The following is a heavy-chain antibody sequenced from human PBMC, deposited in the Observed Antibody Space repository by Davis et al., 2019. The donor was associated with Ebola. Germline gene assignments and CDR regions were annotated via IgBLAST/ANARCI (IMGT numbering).Heavy chain of an antibody. CDR1: GGSISYYY. CDR3: ARDLRGYSYGQGTYYYYGMDV. J-gene: IGHJ6*02. Sequence: SETLSLTCTVSGGSISYYYWGWIRQPPGKGLEWVGSFSYGDNTHYYNPSLRSRVTISVDTSKNQFSLKLSSVTAADTAVYYCARDLRGYSYGQGTYYYYGMDVWGQGTTVTVSS. CDR2: FSYGDNT. V-gene: IGHV4-39*07. D-gene: IGHD5-18*01.